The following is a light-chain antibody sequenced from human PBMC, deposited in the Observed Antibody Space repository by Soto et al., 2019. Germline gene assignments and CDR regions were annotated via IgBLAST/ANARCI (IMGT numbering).Light chain of an antibody. V-gene: IGLV2-14*01. J-gene: IGLJ1*01. CDR3: NSQRSSGTRV. CDR1: SSDVGGYKH. Sequence: QSVLTQPASVSGSPGQSITISCTGTSSDVGGYKHVSWYQHHPGKAPKLMIYEVSKRPSGVSNRFSGSKSGYTASLTISGLQAEDEADYYCNSQRSSGTRVFGTGTQLTVL. CDR2: EVS.